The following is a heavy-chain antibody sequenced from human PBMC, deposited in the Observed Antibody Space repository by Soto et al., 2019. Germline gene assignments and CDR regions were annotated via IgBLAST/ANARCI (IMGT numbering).Heavy chain of an antibody. J-gene: IGHJ3*02. V-gene: IGHV4-31*03. CDR2: IYYSGST. CDR1: GGSISSGGYY. Sequence: QVQLQESGPGLVKPSQTLSLTGTVSGGSISSGGYYWSWVRQHPGKGLEWIGYIYYSGSTYYNPSLKSRVTISVDTSKNQFSLKLSSVTAADTAVYYCARERDTVTTFEAFDIWGQGTMVTVSS. CDR3: ARERDTVTTFEAFDI. D-gene: IGHD4-4*01.